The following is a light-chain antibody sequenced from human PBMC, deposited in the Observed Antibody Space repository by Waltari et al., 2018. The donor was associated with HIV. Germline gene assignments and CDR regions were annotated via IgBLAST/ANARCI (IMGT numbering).Light chain of an antibody. J-gene: IGLJ2*01. CDR3: SSYAGSNNFGV. Sequence: QSALTQPPSASGSPGQSVTISCTGTSSDVGGYNYVSGYQQHPGKAPKLMIYEVSKRPSGVPDRFSGSKSGNTASLTVSGLQAEDEADYYCSSYAGSNNFGVFGGGTKLTVL. CDR1: SSDVGGYNY. CDR2: EVS. V-gene: IGLV2-8*01.